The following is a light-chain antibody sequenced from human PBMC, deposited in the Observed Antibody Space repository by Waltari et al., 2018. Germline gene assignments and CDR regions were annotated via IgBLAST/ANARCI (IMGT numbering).Light chain of an antibody. CDR2: KAS. J-gene: IGKJ1*01. CDR3: QQYNTHRT. V-gene: IGKV1-5*03. CDR1: QSISRR. Sequence: DTQLTQSPSTLSASVGDRVIITCRASQSISRRLAWYQQKPGKAPKLLIYKASTLQSGVPSRFSGSGSGTEFTLTISSLQPDDFATYYCQQYNTHRTFGQGTKVEIK.